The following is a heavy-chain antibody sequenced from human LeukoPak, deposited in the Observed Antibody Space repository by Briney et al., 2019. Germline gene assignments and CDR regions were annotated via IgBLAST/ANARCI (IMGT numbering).Heavy chain of an antibody. D-gene: IGHD2-8*02. J-gene: IGHJ4*02. CDR1: GGSISTHW. CDR2: THHSGTT. V-gene: IGHV4-4*02. Sequence: PSGTLSLTCGVSGGSISTHWWSWVRQPPGKGLDWIGETHHSGTTYSNPSLRSRVTISVDKSKNQLSLRLNSVTAADTAVYYCARHIGITGLRGFDYWGQGTLVTVSS. CDR3: ARHIGITGLRGFDY.